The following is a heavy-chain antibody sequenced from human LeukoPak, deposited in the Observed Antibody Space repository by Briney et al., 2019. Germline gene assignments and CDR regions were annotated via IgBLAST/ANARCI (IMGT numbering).Heavy chain of an antibody. V-gene: IGHV1-18*01. CDR1: GYTLNSYG. CDR2: INTYSGDT. J-gene: IGHJ4*02. CDR3: TRVSRRSLDY. D-gene: IGHD2-2*01. Sequence: ASVKISCKASGYTLNSYGVTWVRQAPGQGLEWLGWINTYSGDTNYAQKFQGRVTVTSDIIKNTINMDLRSLRPDDTAVYYCTRVSRRSLDYWGQGSLVTVSS.